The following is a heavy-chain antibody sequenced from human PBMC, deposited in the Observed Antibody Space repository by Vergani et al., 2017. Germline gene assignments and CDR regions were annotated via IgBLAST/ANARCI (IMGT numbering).Heavy chain of an antibody. Sequence: QLVQSGPEVKKPGTSVKVSCKASGYTFTSYYMHWVRQAPGQGLEWMGIINPSGGSTSYAQKFQGRVTMTRDTSTSTVYMELSSLRSEDTAVYYCARARIAQNWFDPWGQGTLVTVSS. V-gene: IGHV1-46*01. CDR2: INPSGGST. CDR1: GYTFTSYY. D-gene: IGHD6-6*01. CDR3: ARARIAQNWFDP. J-gene: IGHJ5*02.